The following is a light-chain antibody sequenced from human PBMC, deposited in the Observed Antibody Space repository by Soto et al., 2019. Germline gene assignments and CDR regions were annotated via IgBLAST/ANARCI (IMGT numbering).Light chain of an antibody. V-gene: IGKV3-20*01. CDR3: QQHGSSPIT. CDR2: GTS. Sequence: EVVLTQSPGTLSLSRGERATLSCRASERIYSAYLGWYQQKPGQAPRLLIYGTSSRATGIPDRFSGSGSGTDSTLTISRLEPEDFAVYYCQQHGSSPITFGQGTRLEIK. J-gene: IGKJ5*01. CDR1: ERIYSAY.